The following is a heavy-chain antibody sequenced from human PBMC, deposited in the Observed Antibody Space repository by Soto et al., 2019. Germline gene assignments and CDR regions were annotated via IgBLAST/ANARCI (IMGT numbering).Heavy chain of an antibody. V-gene: IGHV3-48*03. CDR1: GIIFSAYE. CDR2: IGSGGSPI. D-gene: IGHD2-15*01. CDR3: ATQSDSAPIYGMDV. J-gene: IGHJ6*02. Sequence: QLVESGGGLVRPGGSLRLTCAASGIIFSAYEVHWVRQAPGEGLAWVSKIGSGGSPIYYTHSVKGRFTISRDDAKTSVYLQMSGLRAEDTALYYCATQSDSAPIYGMDVWGPGTRVTVSS.